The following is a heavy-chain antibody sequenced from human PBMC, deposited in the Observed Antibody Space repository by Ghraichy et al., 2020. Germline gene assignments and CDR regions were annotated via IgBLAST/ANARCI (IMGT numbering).Heavy chain of an antibody. CDR2: IYYSGST. CDR1: GGSISSSSYY. D-gene: IGHD3-9*01. Sequence: SETLSLTCTVSGGSISSSSYYWGWIRQPPGKGLEWIGSIYYSGSTYYNPSLKSRVTISVDTSKNQFSLKLSSLTAADTAVYYCARVCQGGTYYDILTGSLYAYYYYMDVWGKGTTVTVSS. J-gene: IGHJ6*03. CDR3: ARVCQGGTYYDILTGSLYAYYYYMDV. V-gene: IGHV4-39*01.